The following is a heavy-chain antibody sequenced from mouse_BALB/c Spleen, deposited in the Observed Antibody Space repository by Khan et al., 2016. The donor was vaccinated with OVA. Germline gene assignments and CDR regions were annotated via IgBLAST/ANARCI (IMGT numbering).Heavy chain of an antibody. CDR2: ISTGGDNT. Sequence: EVELVESGGGLVKPGGSLKLSCAASGFAFSYYDMSWVRQTPEKRLEWVAFISTGGDNTYYPDTVKGRFTISRDNAKNTLYLQMSSLKYEDTATYYCTIPHYYGSNYYFDYWGHGPTLTVSS. D-gene: IGHD1-1*01. CDR3: TIPHYYGSNYYFDY. V-gene: IGHV5-12-1*01. CDR1: GFAFSYYD. J-gene: IGHJ2*01.